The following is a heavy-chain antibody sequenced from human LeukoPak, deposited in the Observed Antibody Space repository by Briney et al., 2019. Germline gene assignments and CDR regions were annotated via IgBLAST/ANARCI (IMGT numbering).Heavy chain of an antibody. CDR3: ARGRGSGSYYPDDYYYYYMDV. V-gene: IGHV4-59*10. CDR2: MYTSGST. CDR1: GGSFSGYY. Sequence: PSETLSLTCAVYGGSFSGYYWSWIRQPAGKGLEWIGRMYTSGSTNYNPSLKSRVTISVDTSKNQFSLKLSSVTAADTAVYYCARGRGSGSYYPDDYYYYYMDVWGKGTTVTISS. J-gene: IGHJ6*03. D-gene: IGHD3-10*01.